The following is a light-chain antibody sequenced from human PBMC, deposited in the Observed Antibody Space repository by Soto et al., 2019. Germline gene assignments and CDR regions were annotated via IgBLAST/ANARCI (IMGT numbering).Light chain of an antibody. CDR3: QQASSFPPT. Sequence: DIQMTQSPSSVSASVGDRVTITCRASQDISSWLAWYQQKPGKAPKIMIYAASSLQGGVPSRFSGSGSGTEFTLTISSLQPEDFATYYCQQASSFPPTLGQGTRLEIK. V-gene: IGKV1-12*01. CDR2: AAS. J-gene: IGKJ5*01. CDR1: QDISSW.